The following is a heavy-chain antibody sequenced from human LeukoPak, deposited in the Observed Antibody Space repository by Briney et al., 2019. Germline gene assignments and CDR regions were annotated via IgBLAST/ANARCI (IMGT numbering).Heavy chain of an antibody. J-gene: IGHJ6*02. CDR3: VRDMDV. Sequence: GGSLRLSCAASGFTFSAYAMNWVRQAPGKGLEWVSYITSSSSTIYYADSVKGRFTISRDNAKNSLYLQMNSLRAEDTAVYFCVRDMDVWAQGTTVTVSS. CDR1: GFTFSAYA. CDR2: ITSSSSTI. V-gene: IGHV3-48*01.